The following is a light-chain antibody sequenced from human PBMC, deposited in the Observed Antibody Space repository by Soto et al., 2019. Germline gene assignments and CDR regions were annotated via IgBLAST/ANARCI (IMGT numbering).Light chain of an antibody. CDR1: SSDVGAYNL. V-gene: IGLV2-14*01. CDR2: EVS. Sequence: ALTQPASVSGSPGQSITISCTGTSSDVGAYNLVSWYQHHPGKAPKLLISEVSNRPSGVSDRFSGSKSGNTASLAISGLQAEDEADYYCASLTTTSFVFGTGTKVTVL. CDR3: ASLTTTSFV. J-gene: IGLJ1*01.